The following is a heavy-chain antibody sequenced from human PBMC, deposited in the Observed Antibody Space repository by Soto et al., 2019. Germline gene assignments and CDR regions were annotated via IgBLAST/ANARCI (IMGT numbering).Heavy chain of an antibody. CDR3: AYSSGWYGGGVDY. CDR2: IYYSGST. V-gene: IGHV4-59*08. Sequence: SETLSLTCTVSGGSISSYYWSWIRQPPGKGLEWIGYIYYSGSTNYNPSLKSRVTISVDTSKNQFSLKLSSVTAADTAVYYCAYSSGWYGGGVDYWGQGTLVTVSS. D-gene: IGHD6-19*01. J-gene: IGHJ4*02. CDR1: GGSISSYY.